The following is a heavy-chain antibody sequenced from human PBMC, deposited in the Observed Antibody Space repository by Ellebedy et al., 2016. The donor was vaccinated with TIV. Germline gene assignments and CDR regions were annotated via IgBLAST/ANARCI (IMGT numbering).Heavy chain of an antibody. V-gene: IGHV3-23*01. J-gene: IGHJ4*02. D-gene: IGHD6-19*01. CDR1: GIAFSGYS. Sequence: GGSLRLSCEGSGIAFSGYSMNWVRQAPGKGLERVSTISGSGSRTYYADSVKVRFTISRDNSKNTLYLQMNSLRDEDTAVYYCARCRGSGWYGDQWGQGTLVTVSA. CDR2: ISGSGSRT. CDR3: ARCRGSGWYGDQ.